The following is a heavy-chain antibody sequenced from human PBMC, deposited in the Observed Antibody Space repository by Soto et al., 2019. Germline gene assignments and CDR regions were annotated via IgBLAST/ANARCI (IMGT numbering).Heavy chain of an antibody. D-gene: IGHD2-2*01. CDR2: IYWDDDK. J-gene: IGHJ6*02. CDR3: AHRRPSYALDV. Sequence: SGPTLVNPTQTLTLTCTFSGFSLNTSGVGVGWIRQPPGKALEWLAFIYWDDDKRYIPSLKNRLTITKDTSKNQVVLTMTNMDPVDTATYYCAHRRPSYALDVWGQGTTVTVSS. V-gene: IGHV2-5*02. CDR1: GFSLNTSGVG.